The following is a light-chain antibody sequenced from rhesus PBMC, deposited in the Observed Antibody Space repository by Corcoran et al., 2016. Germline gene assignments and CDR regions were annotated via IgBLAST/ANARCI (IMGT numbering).Light chain of an antibody. J-gene: IGKJ2*01. Sequence: DIQMSQSPSSLSASVGDRVTITCRASQGIRSYLNWYQQKPGKAPKVLFYYANYLASGVPSRFSGSGSGTEFTLTISSLQPEDFATYYCQQGNSNPPCSFSQGTKVDIK. V-gene: IGKV1-32*02. CDR2: YAN. CDR3: QQGNSNPPCS. CDR1: QGIRSY.